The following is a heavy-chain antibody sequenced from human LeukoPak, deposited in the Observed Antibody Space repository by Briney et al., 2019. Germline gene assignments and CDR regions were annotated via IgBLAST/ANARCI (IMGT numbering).Heavy chain of an antibody. CDR1: GFTFSGSA. D-gene: IGHD3-16*02. CDR3: ARDMQLST. CDR2: ISYRGANS. Sequence: AGSLRLSCAASGFTFSGSAMSWVRQAPGEGLEWVSLISYRGANSYYTDSVRGRFTISRDNSKDTLFLQMNSRRAEDTAIYYCARDMQLSTWGLGTMATVSS. V-gene: IGHV3-23*01. J-gene: IGHJ3*01.